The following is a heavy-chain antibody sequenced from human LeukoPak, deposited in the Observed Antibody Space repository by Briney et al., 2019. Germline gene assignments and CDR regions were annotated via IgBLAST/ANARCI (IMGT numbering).Heavy chain of an antibody. J-gene: IGHJ4*02. CDR3: ARDQYYYESSGYPWH. Sequence: PGGSLRLSCAASGFTFSSYGMHWVRQAPGKGLEWVAVIWYDGSNKYYADSVEGRFTISRDNSKNTLYLQMNSLRAEDTAVYYCARDQYYYESSGYPWHWGKGTLVTVSS. V-gene: IGHV3-33*01. CDR1: GFTFSSYG. D-gene: IGHD3-22*01. CDR2: IWYDGSNK.